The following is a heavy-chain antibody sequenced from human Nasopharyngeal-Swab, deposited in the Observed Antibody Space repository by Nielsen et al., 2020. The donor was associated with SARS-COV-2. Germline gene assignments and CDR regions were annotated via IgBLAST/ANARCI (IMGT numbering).Heavy chain of an antibody. CDR2: ISYDGSNK. Sequence: GGSLRLSCAASGFTFSSYAMHWVRQAPGKGLEWVAVISYDGSNKYYADSVKGRFTISRDNSKNTLYLQMNSLGAEDTAVYYCAKDHTAVAGTYEGSPNYFDYWSQGTLVTVSS. V-gene: IGHV3-30-3*01. D-gene: IGHD6-19*01. CDR1: GFTFSSYA. CDR3: AKDHTAVAGTYEGSPNYFDY. J-gene: IGHJ4*02.